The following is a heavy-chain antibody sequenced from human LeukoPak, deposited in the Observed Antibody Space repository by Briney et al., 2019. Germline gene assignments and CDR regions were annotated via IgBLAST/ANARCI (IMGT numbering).Heavy chain of an antibody. CDR1: GFTFSSYA. CDR2: ISGSGGST. Sequence: SGGSLRLSCAASGFTFSSYAMSWVRQAPGKGLEWVSAISGSGGSTYYADSVRGRFTISRDNSRNTLYLQMNSLRAEDTAVYYCAAGYSSGWQDYWGRGTPVTVSS. D-gene: IGHD6-19*01. CDR3: AAGYSSGWQDY. V-gene: IGHV3-23*01. J-gene: IGHJ4*02.